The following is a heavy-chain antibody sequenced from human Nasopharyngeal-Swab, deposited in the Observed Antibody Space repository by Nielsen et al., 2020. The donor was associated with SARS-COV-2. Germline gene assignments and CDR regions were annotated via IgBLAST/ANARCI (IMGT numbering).Heavy chain of an antibody. CDR1: GGSISSGSYY. J-gene: IGHJ5*02. V-gene: IGHV4-61*02. CDR3: ATTASLASWFDP. D-gene: IGHD2-2*01. CDR2: IYTSGST. Sequence: SETLSLTCTVSGGSISSGSYYWSWIRQPAGKGLEWIGRIYTSGSTNYNPSLKSRVTISVDTSKNQFSLKLSSVTAADTAVYYCATTASLASWFDPWSQGTLVTVSS.